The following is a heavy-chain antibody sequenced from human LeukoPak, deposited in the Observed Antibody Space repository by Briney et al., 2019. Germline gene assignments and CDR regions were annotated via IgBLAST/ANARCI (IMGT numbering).Heavy chain of an antibody. Sequence: SETLSLTCTVSGGSISSYYWSWIRQPPGQGLEWIGYIYYSGSTNYNPSLKSRVTISVDTSKNQFSLKLSSVTAADTAVYYCARVNTQGVPSPWGQGILVTVSS. CDR2: IYYSGST. CDR3: ARVNTQGVPSP. CDR1: GGSISSYY. V-gene: IGHV4-59*08. J-gene: IGHJ5*02. D-gene: IGHD3-16*01.